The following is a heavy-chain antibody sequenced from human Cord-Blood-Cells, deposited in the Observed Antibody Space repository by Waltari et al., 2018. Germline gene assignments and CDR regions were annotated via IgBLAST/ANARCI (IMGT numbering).Heavy chain of an antibody. V-gene: IGHV1-69*01. CDR3: ARGVGISNVSIVYFGSSSVRAA. CDR2: IIPIFGTA. D-gene: IGHD3-22*01. J-gene: IGHJ6*02. CDR1: GGTFSSYA. Sequence: QVQLVQSGAEVKKPGSSVKVSCKASGGTFSSYAISWVRQAPGQGLEWMGGIIPIFGTANYAQKFQGRVTITADESPTPAYLGLGSWDLEETAVFYCARGVGISNVSIVYFGSSSVRAAWGQGPTVPAPS.